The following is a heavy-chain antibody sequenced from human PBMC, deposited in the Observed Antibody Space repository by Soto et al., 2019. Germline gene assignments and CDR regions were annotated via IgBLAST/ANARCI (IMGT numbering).Heavy chain of an antibody. J-gene: IGHJ5*02. V-gene: IGHV1-69*13. CDR1: GGTFSSYA. Sequence: ASVKVSCKASGGTFSSYAISWVRQAPGQGPEWMGGIIPIFGTANYAQKFQGRVTITADESTSTAYMELSSLRSEDTAVYYCARDSSSGWYGNWFDPWGQGTLVTVSS. CDR3: ARDSSSGWYGNWFDP. CDR2: IIPIFGTA. D-gene: IGHD6-19*01.